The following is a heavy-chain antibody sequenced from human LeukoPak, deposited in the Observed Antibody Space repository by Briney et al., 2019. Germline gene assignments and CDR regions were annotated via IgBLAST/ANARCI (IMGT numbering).Heavy chain of an antibody. CDR1: GFTFSSYS. CDR2: INHSGST. CDR3: ARSQYSSSSRLGYDY. D-gene: IGHD6-6*01. Sequence: GSLRLSCAASGFTFSSYSMNWVRQAPGKGLEWIGEINHSGSTNYNPSLKSRVTISVDTSKNQFSLKLSSVTAADTAVYYCARSQYSSSSRLGYDYWGQGTLVTVSS. J-gene: IGHJ4*02. V-gene: IGHV4-34*01.